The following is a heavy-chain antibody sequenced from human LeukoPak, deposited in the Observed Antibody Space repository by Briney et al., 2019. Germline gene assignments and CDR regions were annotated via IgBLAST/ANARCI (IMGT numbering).Heavy chain of an antibody. J-gene: IGHJ2*01. CDR2: FDPEDGET. CDR1: GYTLTELS. D-gene: IGHD1-26*01. CDR3: ATDAVYSGSYYQRFADWYFDL. V-gene: IGHV1-24*01. Sequence: ASVKVSCKVSGYTLTELSMHWVRQAPGKGLEWMGGFDPEDGETIYAQKFQGRVTMTEDTSTDTAYMELSSLRSEDTAVYYCATDAVYSGSYYQRFADWYFDLWGRGTLVTVSS.